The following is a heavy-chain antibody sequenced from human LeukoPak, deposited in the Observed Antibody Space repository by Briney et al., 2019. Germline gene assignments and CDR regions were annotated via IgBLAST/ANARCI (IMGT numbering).Heavy chain of an antibody. V-gene: IGHV3-33*01. D-gene: IGHD3-16*01. J-gene: IGHJ2*01. CDR2: IWYDGSNK. CDR3: ARDGGTDTHDWYFDL. Sequence: GGSLRLSCAASGFTFSSYGMHWVRQAPGKGLEWEAVIWYDGSNKYYADSVKGRFTISRDNSKNTLYLQMNNLRADDTAVYYCARDGGTDTHDWYFDLWGRGTQVTVSS. CDR1: GFTFSSYG.